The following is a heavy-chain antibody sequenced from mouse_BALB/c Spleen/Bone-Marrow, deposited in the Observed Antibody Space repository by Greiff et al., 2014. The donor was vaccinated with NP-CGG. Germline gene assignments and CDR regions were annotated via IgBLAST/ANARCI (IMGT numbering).Heavy chain of an antibody. CDR1: GYNFISYW. D-gene: IGHD1-3*01. CDR2: INPGNGRT. Sequence: QVQLQQPGAELVKPGASVKLSCKASGYNFISYWIHWAKQRPGQGLEWIGEINPGNGRTNYNEKFKNKATLTIDKSSSTAYMQLSRLTSEDSAVYYCARWGKGYFDVWGAGTTVTVSS. J-gene: IGHJ1*01. CDR3: ARWGKGYFDV. V-gene: IGHV1S81*02.